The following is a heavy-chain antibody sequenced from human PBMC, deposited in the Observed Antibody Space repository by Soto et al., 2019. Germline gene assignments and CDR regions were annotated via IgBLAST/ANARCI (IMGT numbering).Heavy chain of an antibody. Sequence: GESLKISCEGSGYSFTTYWISWVRQMPGKGLEWMGRIDPSDSYTNYSPSFQGHVTISADKSISTAYLQWSSLQASDTAVYYCARDRNYGNDYWGQGTLVTVPQ. CDR1: GYSFTTYW. CDR3: ARDRNYGNDY. D-gene: IGHD1-7*01. J-gene: IGHJ4*02. V-gene: IGHV5-10-1*01. CDR2: IDPSDSYT.